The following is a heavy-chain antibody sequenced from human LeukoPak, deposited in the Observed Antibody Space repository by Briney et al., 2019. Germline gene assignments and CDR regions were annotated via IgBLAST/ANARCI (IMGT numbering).Heavy chain of an antibody. CDR3: VRFFFYGAQDDHLFDP. CDR1: GFTFSKYW. V-gene: IGHV3-7*04. J-gene: IGHJ5*02. CDR2: IKQDGSKI. Sequence: GGSLRLSCAASGFTFSKYWMTWVRQAPGKGLDWVASIKQDGSKIFYVDSVKGRFTISRDNAKNSLDLQMNSLRAEDTAVYYCVRFFFYGAQDDHLFDPWGQGTLVTVSS. D-gene: IGHD4-17*01.